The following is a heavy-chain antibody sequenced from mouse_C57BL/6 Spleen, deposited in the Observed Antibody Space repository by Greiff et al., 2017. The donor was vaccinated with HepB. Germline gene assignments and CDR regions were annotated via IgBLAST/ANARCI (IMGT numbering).Heavy chain of an antibody. Sequence: EVQLQQSGPELVKPGASVKISCKASGYTFTDYYMNWVKQSHGKSLEWIGDINPNNGGTSYNQKFKGKATLTVDKSSSTAYMELRSLTSEDSAVYYCARGGGCYSDWYFDVWGTGTTVTVSS. CDR1: GYTFTDYY. D-gene: IGHD2-12*01. CDR2: INPNNGGT. CDR3: ARGGGCYSDWYFDV. J-gene: IGHJ1*03. V-gene: IGHV1-26*01.